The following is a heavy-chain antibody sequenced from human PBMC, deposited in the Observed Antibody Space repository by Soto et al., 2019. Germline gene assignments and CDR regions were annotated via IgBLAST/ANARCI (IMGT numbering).Heavy chain of an antibody. D-gene: IGHD6-6*01. CDR1: GGTFSSYA. J-gene: IGHJ4*02. CDR2: IIPIFGTA. Sequence: SVKVSCKASGGTFSSYAISWVRQAPGQGLEWMGGIIPIFGTANYAQKFQGRVTITADESTSTAYMELSSLRSEDTAVYCCARGSSIAAFLDYFDYWGQGTLVTVSS. CDR3: ARGSSIAAFLDYFDY. V-gene: IGHV1-69*13.